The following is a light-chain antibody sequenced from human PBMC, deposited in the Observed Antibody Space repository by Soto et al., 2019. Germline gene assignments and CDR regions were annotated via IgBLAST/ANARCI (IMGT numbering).Light chain of an antibody. CDR3: QQYGSSPGT. CDR1: QSVSSY. J-gene: IGKJ4*01. Sequence: EIVLTQSPGNLSLSPGERATLSCRASQSVSSYLAWYQQKRGQAPRLLISGASSRATGIPDRFSGSGSGTDFTLTISRLEPEDFAVYYCQQYGSSPGTFGGGNKVEIK. V-gene: IGKV3-20*01. CDR2: GAS.